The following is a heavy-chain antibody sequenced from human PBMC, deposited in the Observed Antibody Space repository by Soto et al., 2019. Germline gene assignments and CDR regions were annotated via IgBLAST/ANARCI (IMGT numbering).Heavy chain of an antibody. Sequence: GGSLRLSCAASGLTFSNYAISWVRQAPGKGLEWVSFISGSGGTTYYADSVWGRFTLSRDNSKNTLYLQMNSLRAEDTAIYYCAKVAYCSRTSCPYYYYYAMDVWGQGTTVTVSS. D-gene: IGHD2-2*01. CDR2: ISGSGGTT. V-gene: IGHV3-23*01. CDR3: AKVAYCSRTSCPYYYYYAMDV. CDR1: GLTFSNYA. J-gene: IGHJ6*02.